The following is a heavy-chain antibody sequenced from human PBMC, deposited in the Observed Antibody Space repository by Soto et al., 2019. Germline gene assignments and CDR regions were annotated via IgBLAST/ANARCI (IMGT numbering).Heavy chain of an antibody. V-gene: IGHV1-18*01. CDR3: ARAQASGTTDY. CDR1: GYTFTSYG. Sequence: WASVKVSCTASGYTFTSYGISWVRQAPGQGLEWMGWISAYNGNTNYAQKLQGRVTMTTDTSTSTAYMELRSLRSDDTAVYYCARAQASGTTDYWGQGTLVTVSS. CDR2: ISAYNGNT. D-gene: IGHD5-12*01. J-gene: IGHJ4*02.